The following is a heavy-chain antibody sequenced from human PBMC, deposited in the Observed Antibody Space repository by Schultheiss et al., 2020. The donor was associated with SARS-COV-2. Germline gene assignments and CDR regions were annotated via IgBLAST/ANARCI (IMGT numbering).Heavy chain of an antibody. CDR1: GFTFSSYA. CDR3: ARDERRRIDDGPSLSYYYYYGMDV. CDR2: IYSGGST. J-gene: IGHJ6*02. D-gene: IGHD5-24*01. V-gene: IGHV3-66*01. Sequence: GGSLRLSCAASGFTFSSYAMSWVRQAPGKGLEWVSVIYSGGSTYYADSVKGRFTISRDNSKNTLYLQMNSLRAEDTAVYYCARDERRRIDDGPSLSYYYYYGMDVWGQETTVTVSS.